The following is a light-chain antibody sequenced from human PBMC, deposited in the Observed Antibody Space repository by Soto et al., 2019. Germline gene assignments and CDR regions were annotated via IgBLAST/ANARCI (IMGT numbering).Light chain of an antibody. V-gene: IGKV1-39*01. J-gene: IGKJ5*01. Sequence: DIQMTQSPSSLSASVGDRVTITCRASRNISSFLNGYQQKPGKAPKLLMSAASTLQRGGPSRCSGSGSGTDFTLTISSMQPDDFVTYYFQQSYSTYSITFGQGTRVEIK. CDR2: AAS. CDR1: RNISSF. CDR3: QQSYSTYSIT.